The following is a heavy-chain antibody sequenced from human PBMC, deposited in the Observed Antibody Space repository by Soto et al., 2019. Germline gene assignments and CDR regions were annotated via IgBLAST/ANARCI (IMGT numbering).Heavy chain of an antibody. Sequence: ASVKVSCKASGYTFTSYGISWVRQAPGQGLEWMGWISAYNGNTNYAQKLQGRVTMTADKSTSTAYMELSSLRSEDTAVYYCARDQGGTLDYWGQGTLVTVSS. CDR3: ARDQGGTLDY. CDR2: ISAYNGNT. J-gene: IGHJ4*02. V-gene: IGHV1-18*01. D-gene: IGHD2-15*01. CDR1: GYTFTSYG.